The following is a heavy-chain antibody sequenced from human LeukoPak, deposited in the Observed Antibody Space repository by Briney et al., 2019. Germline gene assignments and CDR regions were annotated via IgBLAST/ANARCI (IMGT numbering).Heavy chain of an antibody. CDR1: GGTFSSYA. D-gene: IGHD3-22*01. V-gene: IGHV1-69*13. CDR2: IIPIFSTA. CDR3: ARVSYDSSGSAGGYFDY. Sequence: SVKVSCKASGGTFSSYAISWVRQAPGQGLEWMGGIIPIFSTANYAQKFQGRVTITADESTSTAYMELSSLRSEDTAVYYCARVSYDSSGSAGGYFDYWGQGTLVTVSS. J-gene: IGHJ4*02.